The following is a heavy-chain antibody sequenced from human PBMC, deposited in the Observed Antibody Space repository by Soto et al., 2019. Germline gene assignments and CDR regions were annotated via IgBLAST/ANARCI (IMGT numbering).Heavy chain of an antibody. D-gene: IGHD2-2*01. J-gene: IGHJ4*02. Sequence: PSETLSLTCTVSGGSISSYYWSWIRQTPGKGLEWIGYIYYTGSTNYNPSLKSRVSFSVDTSKNQFSLKLSSVTAADTAVYYCARYYCSSGTGYYFDYWGQGKLVTVSS. CDR2: IYYTGST. CDR3: ARYYCSSGTGYYFDY. V-gene: IGHV4-59*01. CDR1: GGSISSYY.